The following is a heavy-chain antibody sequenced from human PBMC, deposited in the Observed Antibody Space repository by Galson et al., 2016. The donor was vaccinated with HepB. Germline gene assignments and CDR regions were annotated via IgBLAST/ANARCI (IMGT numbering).Heavy chain of an antibody. V-gene: IGHV5-51*01. J-gene: IGHJ6*02. CDR2: IYPGDSDT. Sequence: SGAEVKKPGESLKISCKDSGYSFTSYWIGWVRQMPGKGLEWMGIIYPGDSDTIYSPSFQGQVTISADKSISTAYMELSSLRSEDTAVYYCARDEDELYVYYGMDVWGQGTTVTVSS. CDR1: GYSFTSYW. D-gene: IGHD2-2*02. CDR3: ARDEDELYVYYGMDV.